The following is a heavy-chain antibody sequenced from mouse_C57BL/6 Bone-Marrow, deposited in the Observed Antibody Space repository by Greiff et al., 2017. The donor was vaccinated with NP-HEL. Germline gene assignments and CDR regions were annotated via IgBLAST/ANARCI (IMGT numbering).Heavy chain of an antibody. J-gene: IGHJ3*01. CDR3: AKHDGIAWFAY. CDR2: ICGGGST. Sequence: QVQLKQSGPGLVAPSQSLSITCTVSGFSFTSYGVDWVRQPPGKGLEWLGVICGGGSTNYNSALMSRLSISKDNSKSQVFLKMNSLQTDDTAMYYCAKHDGIAWFAYWGQGTLVTVSA. CDR1: GFSFTSYG. V-gene: IGHV2-9*01. D-gene: IGHD2-3*01.